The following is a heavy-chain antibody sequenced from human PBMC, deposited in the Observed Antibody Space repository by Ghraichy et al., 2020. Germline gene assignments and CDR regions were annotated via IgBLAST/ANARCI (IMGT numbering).Heavy chain of an antibody. CDR3: AKDQEDIIVVAAALDS. D-gene: IGHD2-15*01. CDR1: GFTFRNYA. Sequence: GGSLRLPCVVSGFTFRNYAMSWVRQAPGKGLEWVAAISDNDAATYYGDSVKGRFTISRDNSKNTLYLQMNSLRGEDTAQYFCAKDQEDIIVVAAALDSWGQGTLVTVSS. CDR2: ISDNDAAT. J-gene: IGHJ4*02. V-gene: IGHV3-23*01.